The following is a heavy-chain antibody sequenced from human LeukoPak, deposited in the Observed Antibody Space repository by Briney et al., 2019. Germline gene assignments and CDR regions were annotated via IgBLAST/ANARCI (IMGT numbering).Heavy chain of an antibody. CDR1: GYTFTGYY. D-gene: IGHD5-12*01. CDR3: ARAEAIDY. Sequence: ASVKVSCKVSGYTFTGYYMHWVRQAPGQGLEWMGWINPNSGGTKYAQKFQGRVTMTRDTSISTAYMELSSLRSDDTAVYYCARAEAIDYWGQGTLVTVSS. J-gene: IGHJ4*02. V-gene: IGHV1-2*02. CDR2: INPNSGGT.